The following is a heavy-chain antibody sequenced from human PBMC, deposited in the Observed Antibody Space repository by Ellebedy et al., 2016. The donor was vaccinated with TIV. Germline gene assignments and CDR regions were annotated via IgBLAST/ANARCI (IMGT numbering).Heavy chain of an antibody. D-gene: IGHD2-8*01. Sequence: ETLSLXXAVYGGSFSGYYWSWVRQAPGKGLEWVANIKQDGSEKYYVDSVKGRFTISRDNAKNSLYLQMNSLRAEDTAVYYCARDQGYCTNGVCFYFDYWGQGTLVTVSS. V-gene: IGHV3-7*01. CDR3: ARDQGYCTNGVCFYFDY. CDR2: IKQDGSEK. CDR1: GGSFSGYY. J-gene: IGHJ4*02.